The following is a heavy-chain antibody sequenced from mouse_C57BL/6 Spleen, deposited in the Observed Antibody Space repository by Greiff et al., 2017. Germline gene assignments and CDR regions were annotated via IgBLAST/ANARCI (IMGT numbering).Heavy chain of an antibody. J-gene: IGHJ2*01. CDR3: AMGHEGDIEDY. CDR2: IYPRSGNT. CDR1: GYTFTSYG. Sequence: QVQLKQSGAELARPGASVKLSCKASGYTFTSYGISWVKQRTGQGLEWIGEIYPRSGNTYYNEKFKGKATLTVDKSSSTAYMELRSLTSEDSAVYFCAMGHEGDIEDYWGQGTTLTVSS. V-gene: IGHV1-81*01. D-gene: IGHD2-13*01.